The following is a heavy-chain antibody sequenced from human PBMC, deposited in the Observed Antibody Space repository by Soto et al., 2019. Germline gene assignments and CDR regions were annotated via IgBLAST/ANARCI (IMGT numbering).Heavy chain of an antibody. CDR2: INPNSGGT. CDR1: GYTFTGYY. J-gene: IGHJ4*02. CDR3: ARVNVVVVASTREYYFDY. V-gene: IGHV1-2*02. Sequence: ASVKVSCKASGYTFTGYYMHWVRQAPGQGLEWMGWINPNSGGTNYAQKFQGRVTMTRDTSISTAYMELSRLRSDDTAVYYCARVNVVVVASTREYYFDYWGQG. D-gene: IGHD2-15*01.